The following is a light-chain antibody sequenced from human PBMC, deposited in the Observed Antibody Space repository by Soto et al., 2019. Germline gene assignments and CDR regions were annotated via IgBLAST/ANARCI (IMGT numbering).Light chain of an antibody. J-gene: IGKJ5*01. V-gene: IGKV3-11*01. CDR3: QQRSNWPSIT. CDR2: DAS. Sequence: EIVLTQSPSTLSLSPGERATLSCRASQSVSSYLAWYQQTPGQAPRLLIYDASNRATGIPARFSGSGSGTDFTLTISSLEPEDFAVYYCQQRSNWPSITFGPGTRLALK. CDR1: QSVSSY.